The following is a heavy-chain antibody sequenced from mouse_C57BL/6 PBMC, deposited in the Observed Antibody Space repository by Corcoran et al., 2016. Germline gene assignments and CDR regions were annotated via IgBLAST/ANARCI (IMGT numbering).Heavy chain of an antibody. J-gene: IGHJ4*01. CDR1: GYTFTDYY. V-gene: IGHV1-26*01. Sequence: EVQLQQSGPELVKPGASVKISCKASGYTFTDYYMNWVKQSHGKSLEWIGEILPGSGSTNYNEKFKGKATFTADTSSNTAYMQLSSLTTEDSAIYYCVGYYGSSYAMDYWGQGTSVTVSS. D-gene: IGHD1-1*01. CDR2: ILPGSGST. CDR3: VGYYGSSYAMDY.